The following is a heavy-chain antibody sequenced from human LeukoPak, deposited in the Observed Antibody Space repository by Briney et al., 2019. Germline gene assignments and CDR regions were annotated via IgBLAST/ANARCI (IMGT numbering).Heavy chain of an antibody. Sequence: GGSLRLSCAVSGLTFDDYAMSWVRRAPRRGLEWVSAISKRGGHTYYTPSAKGRFTIYRDNSKNTQYLQMNSLRAEDTAVYYCATSWAPDTSAFRWGRDGMDVWGQGTTVIVSS. CDR1: GLTFDDYA. J-gene: IGHJ6*02. CDR3: ATSWAPDTSAFRWGRDGMDV. D-gene: IGHD3-16*01. CDR2: ISKRGGHT. V-gene: IGHV3-23*01.